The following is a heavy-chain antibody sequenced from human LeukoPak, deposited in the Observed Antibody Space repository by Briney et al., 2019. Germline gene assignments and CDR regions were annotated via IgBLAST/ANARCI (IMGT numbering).Heavy chain of an antibody. V-gene: IGHV3-30*02. CDR3: AKGTSPFGTFDY. Sequence: GGTLRLSCAASGFAFSGYDMHWVRQAPGKGLEWVAFLRSDGSNKCYADSVQVRFTISRDNSKNTLYLQMNSLRAEDTAVYYCAKGTSPFGTFDYWGQGTLVTVSS. D-gene: IGHD3-10*01. J-gene: IGHJ4*02. CDR2: LRSDGSNK. CDR1: GFAFSGYD.